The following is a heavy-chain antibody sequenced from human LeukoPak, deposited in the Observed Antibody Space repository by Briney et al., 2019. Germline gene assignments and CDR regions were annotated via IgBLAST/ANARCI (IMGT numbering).Heavy chain of an antibody. V-gene: IGHV1-3*01. Sequence: GASVKVSCKASEYTFSSYSIHWVRQAPGQRLEWMGWINAGKGNTKYSQKLQGRVTITGDTSASTAYMELSSLRSEDTAVYYCARGSCSSTSCFMDAWGQGTTVTVSS. CDR2: INAGKGNT. D-gene: IGHD2-2*01. CDR1: EYTFSSYS. J-gene: IGHJ6*02. CDR3: ARGSCSSTSCFMDA.